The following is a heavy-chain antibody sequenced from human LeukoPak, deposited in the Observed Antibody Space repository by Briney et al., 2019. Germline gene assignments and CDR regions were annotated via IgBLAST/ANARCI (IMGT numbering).Heavy chain of an antibody. D-gene: IGHD3-22*01. J-gene: IGHJ4*02. CDR2: INPNSGDT. V-gene: IGHV1-2*02. Sequence: GASVKVSCKASGYTFTGYYMHWVRQAPGQGLEWMGWINPNSGDTNYAQKFQGRVTMTRDTSISTAYMELSRLRSDDTAVYYCARGPAPLGVITPTLDYWGQGTLVTVSS. CDR3: ARGPAPLGVITPTLDY. CDR1: GYTFTGYY.